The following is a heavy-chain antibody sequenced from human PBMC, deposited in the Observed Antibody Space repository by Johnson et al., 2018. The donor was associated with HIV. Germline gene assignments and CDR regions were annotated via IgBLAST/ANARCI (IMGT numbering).Heavy chain of an antibody. J-gene: IGHJ3*02. D-gene: IGHD1-26*01. CDR2: IKSRTDGGTT. Sequence: EVQLVESGGGVVRPGGSLRLSCAASGFTFDDYAMHWVRQAPGKGLEWVGQIKSRTDGGTTDYGAPVKGRFTISRNDSENTLRLQMNSLKTEDAALYYCARADRDSGTYHDAFDIWGQGTMVTVSS. CDR1: GFTFDDYA. CDR3: ARADRDSGTYHDAFDI. V-gene: IGHV3-15*01.